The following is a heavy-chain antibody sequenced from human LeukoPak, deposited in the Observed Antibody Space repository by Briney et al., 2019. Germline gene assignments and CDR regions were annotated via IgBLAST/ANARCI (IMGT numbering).Heavy chain of an antibody. CDR3: SNGIYSSSY. J-gene: IGHJ4*02. D-gene: IGHD6-6*01. CDR2: IKQDGSET. CDR1: GFTFTSYW. V-gene: IGHV3-7*01. Sequence: GGSLRLSCAASGFTFTSYWMAWVRQGLGKGLEWLANIKQDGSETYYVDSVRGRFTVSRDNAKNSLYLQMNSLRAGDTAVYYCSNGIYSSSYWGQGTLVTVSS.